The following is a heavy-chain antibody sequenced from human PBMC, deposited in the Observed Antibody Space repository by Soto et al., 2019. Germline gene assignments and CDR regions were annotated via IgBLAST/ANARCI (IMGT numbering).Heavy chain of an antibody. J-gene: IGHJ6*02. CDR3: ARDRQTYGMDV. Sequence: EVQLVESGGGLVKPVGSLRLSCAASGFTFSSYSMNWVRQAPGKGLEWVSSISSSSSYIYYADSVKGRFTISRDNAKNSLYLQMNSLRAEDKAVYYCARDRQTYGMDVWGQGTTVTVSS. V-gene: IGHV3-21*01. CDR1: GFTFSSYS. CDR2: ISSSSSYI.